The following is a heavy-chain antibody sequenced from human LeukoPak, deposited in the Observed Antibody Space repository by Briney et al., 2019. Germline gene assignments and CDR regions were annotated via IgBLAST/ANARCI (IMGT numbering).Heavy chain of an antibody. CDR1: GFTFSSYV. CDR2: ISISGVST. V-gene: IGHV3-23*01. Sequence: GGSLRLSCAASGFTFSSYVMSWVRQAPGKGLEWVSAISISGVSTYYADSVKGRFTISRDNSKNTLYLQMNSLRAEDTAIYYCAIDLNSYGYMTILVLEYWGQGTLVTVSS. CDR3: AIDLNSYGYMTILVLEY. J-gene: IGHJ4*02. D-gene: IGHD5-18*01.